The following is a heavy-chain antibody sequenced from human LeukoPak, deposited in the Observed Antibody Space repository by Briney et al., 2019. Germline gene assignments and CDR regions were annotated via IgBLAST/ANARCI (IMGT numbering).Heavy chain of an antibody. D-gene: IGHD3-10*01. CDR2: ISSASTI. V-gene: IGHV3-48*03. Sequence: HSGGSLRLSCAASGFTFSSYEMNRVRQAPGKGLEWVSYISSASTIYYADSVKGRFTISRDNAKNSLYLQMNSLRAEDTAVYYCAREGGHGGYFDFWGQGTLVTVSS. CDR3: AREGGHGGYFDF. J-gene: IGHJ4*02. CDR1: GFTFSSYE.